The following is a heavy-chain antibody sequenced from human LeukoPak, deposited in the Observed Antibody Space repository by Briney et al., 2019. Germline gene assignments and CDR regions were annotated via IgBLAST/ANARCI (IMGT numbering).Heavy chain of an antibody. D-gene: IGHD2-2*01. CDR3: ANHLACGSTSCPPFDD. J-gene: IGHJ4*02. Sequence: PGGSLRLSCAASGFTFSSYAMSWVRQAPGKGLEWVSSISDDSYWIYYADSVEGRFIISRDNAKNSLHLQMNSLRAEDTAVYYCANHLACGSTSCPPFDDWGQGTLVTVSS. V-gene: IGHV3-21*01. CDR2: ISDDSYWI. CDR1: GFTFSSYA.